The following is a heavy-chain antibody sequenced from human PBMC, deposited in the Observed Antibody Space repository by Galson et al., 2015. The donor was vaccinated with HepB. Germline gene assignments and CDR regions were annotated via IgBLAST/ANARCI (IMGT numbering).Heavy chain of an antibody. CDR2: ISYDGSNK. CDR1: GFTFSSYG. D-gene: IGHD6-19*01. J-gene: IGHJ4*02. Sequence: SLRLSCAASGFTFSSYGMHWVRQAPGKGLEWVAVISYDGSNKYYADSVKGRFTISRDNSKNTLYLQMNSLRAEDTAVYYCAKDLGYSSGWPLDYWGQGT. CDR3: AKDLGYSSGWPLDY. V-gene: IGHV3-30*18.